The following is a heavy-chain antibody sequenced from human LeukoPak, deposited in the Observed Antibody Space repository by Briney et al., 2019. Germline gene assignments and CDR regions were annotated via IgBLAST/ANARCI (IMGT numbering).Heavy chain of an antibody. CDR1: GFPFSSYS. CDR3: ASKSPNTSSSPFDY. D-gene: IGHD6-13*01. Sequence: GGSLRLSCAASGFPFSSYSMNWVRQAPGKGLEWVSSISSSSSYIYYADSVKGRFTISRDNAKNSLYLQMNSLRAEDTAVYYCASKSPNTSSSPFDYWGQGTLVTVSS. CDR2: ISSSSSYI. V-gene: IGHV3-21*01. J-gene: IGHJ4*02.